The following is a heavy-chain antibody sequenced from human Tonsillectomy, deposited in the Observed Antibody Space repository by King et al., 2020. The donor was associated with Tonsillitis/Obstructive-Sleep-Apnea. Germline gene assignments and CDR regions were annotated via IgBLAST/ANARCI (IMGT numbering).Heavy chain of an antibody. CDR3: AHRQGFCTGGNCPRWFDP. CDR1: GFSLTTGGVG. J-gene: IGHJ5*02. CDR2: IYWDDDK. Sequence: TLKESGPTLVQPTQTLTLTCTFSGFSLTTGGVGVGWIRQPAGRALEWLALIYWDDDKQYSPSLKSRLTITKDTSKNQVVLTLANVDPVDTATYYCAHRQGFCTGGNCPRWFDPWGQGTLVTVSS. D-gene: IGHD2-8*02. V-gene: IGHV2-5*02.